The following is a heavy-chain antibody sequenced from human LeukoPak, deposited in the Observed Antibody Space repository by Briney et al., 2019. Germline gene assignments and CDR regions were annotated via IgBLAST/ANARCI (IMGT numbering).Heavy chain of an antibody. CDR2: INHRGST. D-gene: IGHD5-18*01. J-gene: IGHJ4*02. CDR1: GGSFSGYY. V-gene: IGHV4-34*01. CDR3: ARGDTAMVAFDY. Sequence: SETLSLTCAVYGGSFSGYYWSWIREPPGKGLEWIGEINHRGSTNYNPSLKSRVTISLDTSKNQFSMKPSSVTAADTAVYYWARGDTAMVAFDYWGQGKLVTVSS.